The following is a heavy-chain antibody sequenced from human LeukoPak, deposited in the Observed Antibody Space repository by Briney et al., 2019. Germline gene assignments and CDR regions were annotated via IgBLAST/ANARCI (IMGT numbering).Heavy chain of an antibody. J-gene: IGHJ4*02. CDR1: GFTFRSYW. V-gene: IGHV3-7*03. Sequence: GGSLRLSCAASGFTFRSYWMRWVRQAPGKGLEWVANIKQDGSEKNYVDSVKGRFTISRENARNSLYLQMNSPRAEDTAMYYCARQMQSHGNFDSWGQGTLVTVSS. D-gene: IGHD1-26*01. CDR2: IKQDGSEK. CDR3: ARQMQSHGNFDS.